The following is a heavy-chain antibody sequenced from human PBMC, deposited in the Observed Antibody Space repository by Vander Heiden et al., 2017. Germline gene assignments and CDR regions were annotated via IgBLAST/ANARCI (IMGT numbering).Heavy chain of an antibody. D-gene: IGHD4-4*01. CDR1: GYRFSNFW. J-gene: IGHJ4*02. CDR3: ARLRTTVLTPFDY. V-gene: IGHV5-51*03. CDR2: IYRGDSDT. Sequence: VRLAQSGAEVKKPGESLKISCMGSGYRFSNFWIGCVRQLPGKGREWMGIIYRGDSDTRYSPAFQGQVTISADKSISTAYLQWSSLKSSDTDMYYCARLRTTVLTPFDYWGQGTLVTVSS.